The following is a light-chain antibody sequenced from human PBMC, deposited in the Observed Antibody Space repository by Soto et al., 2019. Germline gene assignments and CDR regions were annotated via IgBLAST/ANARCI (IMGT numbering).Light chain of an antibody. CDR1: QSISSW. Sequence: DIQMTQSPSTLSASVGDRVTITCRASQSISSWLAWYQQKPGKAPKLLIYDASTLESGVPTRFSGSRSGTEFTLTIDCLQPDDFATYYCQQYNTYSAFGQGTRLEIK. CDR3: QQYNTYSA. V-gene: IGKV1-5*01. J-gene: IGKJ5*01. CDR2: DAS.